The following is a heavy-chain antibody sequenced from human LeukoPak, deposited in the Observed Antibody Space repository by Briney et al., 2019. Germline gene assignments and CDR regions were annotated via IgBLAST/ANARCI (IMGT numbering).Heavy chain of an antibody. CDR3: ARRAPTGDPVPFDY. CDR1: GYSLTSYW. Sequence: GESLKISCKGSGYSLTSYWLGWVRQMPGKGLEWMGIIYPGDSVTRYSPYLQGQVTSSADKSISTAYLQWSSLKASDTDMYYCARRAPTGDPVPFDYWGQGTLVTVSS. J-gene: IGHJ4*02. V-gene: IGHV5-51*01. D-gene: IGHD7-27*01. CDR2: IYPGDSVT.